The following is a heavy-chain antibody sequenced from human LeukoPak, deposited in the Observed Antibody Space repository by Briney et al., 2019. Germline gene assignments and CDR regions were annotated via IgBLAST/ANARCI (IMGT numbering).Heavy chain of an antibody. Sequence: GGSLRLSCAASGFTFSSYEMNWVRQAPGKGLEWVSYISSSGSTIYYADSVKGRFTISRDNAKNSLYLQMNSLRAEDTAVYYCARAYYDSSGYYYVYFDSWGQGTLVTVSS. D-gene: IGHD3-22*01. CDR1: GFTFSSYE. J-gene: IGHJ4*02. CDR2: ISSSGSTI. V-gene: IGHV3-48*03. CDR3: ARAYYDSSGYYYVYFDS.